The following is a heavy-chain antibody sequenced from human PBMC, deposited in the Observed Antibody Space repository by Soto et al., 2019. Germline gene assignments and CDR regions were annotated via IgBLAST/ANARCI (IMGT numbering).Heavy chain of an antibody. Sequence: QVQLQESGPGLVKPSETLSLTCTVSGGSISSYYWSWIRQPPGKGLEWIGYIYYSGSTNYNPSLKGRXPXSXXTSKNQFSLKLSSVTAADTAVYYCARGYGDYVLDYWGQGTLVTVSS. V-gene: IGHV4-59*01. D-gene: IGHD4-17*01. CDR2: IYYSGST. CDR3: ARGYGDYVLDY. J-gene: IGHJ4*02. CDR1: GGSISSYY.